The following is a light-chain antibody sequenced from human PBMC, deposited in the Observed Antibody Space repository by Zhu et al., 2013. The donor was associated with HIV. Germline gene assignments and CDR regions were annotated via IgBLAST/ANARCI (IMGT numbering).Light chain of an antibody. CDR1: QSVSSNY. V-gene: IGKV3-20*01. CDR2: GRS. CDR3: QQYGSSPT. J-gene: IGKJ3*01. Sequence: EIVLTQSPGTLSLSPGERATLSCRASQSVSSNYIAWYQQKSGQPPRLLIYGRSSRATGIPDRFSGSGSGTDFTLTTSRLEPEDFAVYYCQQYGSSPTFGPGTKVDIK.